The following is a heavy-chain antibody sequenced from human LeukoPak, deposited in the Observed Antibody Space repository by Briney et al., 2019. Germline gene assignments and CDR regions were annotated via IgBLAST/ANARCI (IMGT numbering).Heavy chain of an antibody. J-gene: IGHJ4*02. Sequence: SVKVSCKASGGTFSSYAISWVRQAPGQGLEWMGGIIPIFGTANYAQKFQGRVTITADESTSTAYMELSSLRSEDTAVYYCARSDLYDFWSGYPFDYWGQGTLVTVSS. D-gene: IGHD3-3*01. CDR3: ARSDLYDFWSGYPFDY. CDR2: IIPIFGTA. V-gene: IGHV1-69*01. CDR1: GGTFSSYA.